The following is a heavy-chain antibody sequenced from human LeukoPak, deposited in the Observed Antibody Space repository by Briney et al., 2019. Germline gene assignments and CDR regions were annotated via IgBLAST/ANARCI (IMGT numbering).Heavy chain of an antibody. J-gene: IGHJ4*02. CDR3: VKDGHGGTPRFEY. CDR1: GFTFSRFW. Sequence: GGSLRLSCAASGFTFSRFWMTWVRQAPGKGLEWVANINQDGSEKYYVDSVKGRFTISRDNAKNSLYLQMNSLRAEDTAVYYCVKDGHGGTPRFEYWGQGTLVTVSS. D-gene: IGHD1-1*01. CDR2: INQDGSEK. V-gene: IGHV3-7*01.